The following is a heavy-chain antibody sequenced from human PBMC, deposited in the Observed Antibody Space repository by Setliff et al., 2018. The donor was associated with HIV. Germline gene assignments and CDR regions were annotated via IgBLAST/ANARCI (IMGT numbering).Heavy chain of an antibody. CDR2: FVPEHSET. Sequence: ASVKVSCKVSGYTLTGLSIHWVRQAPGKGLEWMGGFVPEHSETIYAQKFQGRVTMTRNTSISTAYMELSSLTSEDTAVYYCARGRRNYFYYYYYYMDVWGKGTTVTVSS. CDR1: GYTLTGLS. J-gene: IGHJ6*03. CDR3: ARGRRNYFYYYYYYMDV. V-gene: IGHV1-24*01. D-gene: IGHD1-7*01.